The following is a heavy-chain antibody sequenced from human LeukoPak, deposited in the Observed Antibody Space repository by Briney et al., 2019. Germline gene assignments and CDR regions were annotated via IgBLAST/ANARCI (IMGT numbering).Heavy chain of an antibody. J-gene: IGHJ5*02. CDR2: IHYSGST. CDR1: GYSISSGFY. D-gene: IGHD6-19*01. V-gene: IGHV4-38-2*02. CDR3: ARAALGSSSGWELGFDP. Sequence: SETLSLTCTVSGYSISSGFYWGWIRQPPGEGLQYIGSIHYSGSTFYNPSLKSRVTISVDMSKNQFSLRLSSVTAADTAVYYCARAALGSSSGWELGFDPWGQGTLVTVSS.